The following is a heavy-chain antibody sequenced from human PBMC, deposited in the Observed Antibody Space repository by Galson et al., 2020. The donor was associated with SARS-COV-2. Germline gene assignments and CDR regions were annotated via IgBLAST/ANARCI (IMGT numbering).Heavy chain of an antibody. CDR1: GFTFRSYA. CDR2: ICYDGSNK. CDR3: ASQNYDILTGLTI. V-gene: IGHV3-30*04. Sequence: GGSLRLSCAASGFTFRSYAMHWLRQAPGGGLDWVACICYDGSNKYYADSVKGRFTISRDNSKNTLYLQMNSLRAEDKAVYYCASQNYDILTGLTIWGQGTLVTVSS. D-gene: IGHD3-9*01. J-gene: IGHJ4*02.